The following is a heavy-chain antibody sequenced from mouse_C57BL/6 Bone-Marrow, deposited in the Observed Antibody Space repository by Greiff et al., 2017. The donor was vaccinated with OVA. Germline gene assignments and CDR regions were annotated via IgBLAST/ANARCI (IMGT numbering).Heavy chain of an antibody. J-gene: IGHJ4*01. CDR2: IDPSDSYT. V-gene: IGHV1-69*01. CDR1: GYTFTSYW. CDR3: ITTVVGRAMDY. D-gene: IGHD1-1*01. Sequence: QVQLQQPGAELVMPGASVKLSCKASGYTFTSYWMHWVKQRPGQGLEWIGEIDPSDSYTNYNQKFKGESTLTVDKSSSTAYMQLSSLTSEDSAVYYCITTVVGRAMDYWGQGTSVTVSS.